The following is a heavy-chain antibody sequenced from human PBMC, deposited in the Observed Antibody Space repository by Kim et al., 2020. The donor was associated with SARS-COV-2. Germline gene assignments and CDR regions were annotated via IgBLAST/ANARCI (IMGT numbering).Heavy chain of an antibody. J-gene: IGHJ6*02. Sequence: GGSLRLSCAASGLTVSSNYMSWVRQAPGKGLEWVSVISSDGRTEYTDTVKDRFTISRDISKNTVYLQMNSLRAEDTAVYYCVRDKGSGYTGMGVWGQGTT. CDR1: GLTVSSNY. D-gene: IGHD5-12*01. V-gene: IGHV3-53*01. CDR3: VRDKGSGYTGMGV. CDR2: ISSDGRT.